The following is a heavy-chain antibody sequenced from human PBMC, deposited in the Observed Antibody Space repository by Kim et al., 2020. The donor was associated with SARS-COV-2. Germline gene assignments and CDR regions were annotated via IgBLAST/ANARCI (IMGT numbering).Heavy chain of an antibody. CDR1: GFTFSSYG. V-gene: IGHV3-33*01. Sequence: GGSLRLSCAASGFTFSSYGMHWVRQAPGKGLEWVAVIWYDGSNKYYADSVKGRFTISRDKSKNTLYLQMNSLRAEDTAVYYCARDGGYCSSTSCNRIIYYGMDVWGQGTTVTVSS. CDR2: IWYDGSNK. J-gene: IGHJ6*02. CDR3: ARDGGYCSSTSCNRIIYYGMDV. D-gene: IGHD2-2*03.